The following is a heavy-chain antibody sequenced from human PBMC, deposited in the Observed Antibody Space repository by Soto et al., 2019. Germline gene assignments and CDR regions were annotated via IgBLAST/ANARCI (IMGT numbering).Heavy chain of an antibody. CDR3: ARGEVETAMVTGYGMDV. CDR2: ISSSSSTI. J-gene: IGHJ6*02. D-gene: IGHD5-18*01. CDR1: GFTFSSYS. V-gene: IGHV3-48*01. Sequence: EVQLVESGGGLVQPGGSLRLSCAASGFTFSSYSMNWVRQAPGKGLEWVSYISSSSSTIYYADSVKGRFTISRDNAKKSWDLQKSSLRAEDRAVYYWARGEVETAMVTGYGMDVWGQGTTVTVSS.